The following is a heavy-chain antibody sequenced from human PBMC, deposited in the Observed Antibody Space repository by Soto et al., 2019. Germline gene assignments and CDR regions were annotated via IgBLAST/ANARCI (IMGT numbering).Heavy chain of an antibody. CDR1: GGSISSGGYY. CDR3: ARDHTYYDCSGHGMDV. D-gene: IGHD3-22*01. J-gene: IGHJ6*02. Sequence: QVQLQESGPGLVKPSQTLSLTCTVSGGSISSGGYYWSWIRQHPGKGLEWIGYIYYSGSTDYNPSLGSRVTISVDTSNIQFSLNLISVTATDTAVYYCARDHTYYDCSGHGMDVWGQGTTVTVSS. V-gene: IGHV4-31*03. CDR2: IYYSGST.